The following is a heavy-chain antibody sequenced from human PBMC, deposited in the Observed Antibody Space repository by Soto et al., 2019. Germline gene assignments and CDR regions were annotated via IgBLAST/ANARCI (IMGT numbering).Heavy chain of an antibody. CDR2: IYHSGST. V-gene: IGHV4-31*03. D-gene: IGHD3-9*01. J-gene: IGHJ4*02. CDR1: GGSIRRSDYY. Sequence: QVQLQESGPGLVKPSQTLSLTCTVSGGSIRRSDYYWSWVRQFPGRGLGWIGYIYHSGSTFYNPSLMSRGVISGDTSRNQLSLTLTSVTAADTAGYYGARVEALIRSLGYFESWGQGIRVTVTS. CDR3: ARVEALIRSLGYFES.